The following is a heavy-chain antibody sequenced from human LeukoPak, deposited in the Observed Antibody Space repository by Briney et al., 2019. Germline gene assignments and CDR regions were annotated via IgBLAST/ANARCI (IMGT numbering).Heavy chain of an antibody. D-gene: IGHD2-2*01. Sequence: GGSLRLSCVASGFIVSDNYMSWIRQAPGKEPQWVSIIYPDGRAFYADSVKGRFTISRDTSRNTLYLQMNSLRADDTALYYCARGRMPNGADNWSQGTLVTVSS. CDR3: ARGRMPNGADN. J-gene: IGHJ4*02. CDR2: IYPDGRA. CDR1: GFIVSDNY. V-gene: IGHV3-53*01.